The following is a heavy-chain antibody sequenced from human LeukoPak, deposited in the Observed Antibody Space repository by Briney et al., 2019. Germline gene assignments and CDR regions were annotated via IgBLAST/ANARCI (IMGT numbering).Heavy chain of an antibody. CDR3: ARHRYDCWSGFRGAALDY. D-gene: IGHD3-3*01. V-gene: IGHV4-39*01. CDR2: IYYSGST. J-gene: IGHJ4*02. Sequence: PSETLSLTCTVAGGSISSSSYCWGWIRQPPGKGLEWIGSIYYSGSTYYNPSLKSRVTISVDTSKNQFSLKLSYVTAADTAVYYCARHRYDCWSGFRGAALDYWGQGTLVTVSS. CDR1: GGSISSSSYC.